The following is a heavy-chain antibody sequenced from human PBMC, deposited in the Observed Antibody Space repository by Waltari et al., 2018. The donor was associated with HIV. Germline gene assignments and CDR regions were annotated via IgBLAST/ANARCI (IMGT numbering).Heavy chain of an antibody. V-gene: IGHV3-48*04. D-gene: IGHD5-18*01. J-gene: IGHJ4*02. CDR1: VFSLSLSR. CDR2: ISNSGNTI. CDR3: ARARGYSYGYEDY. Sequence: EVQLVESRGDLVQPGGSLRLSCDAYVFSLSLSRMNWVRQAPGKGLDWISYISNSGNTIDYADSVKGRFTISRDNAKNSLSLQMHSLRAEDTAVYYCARARGYSYGYEDYWGQGALVTVSS.